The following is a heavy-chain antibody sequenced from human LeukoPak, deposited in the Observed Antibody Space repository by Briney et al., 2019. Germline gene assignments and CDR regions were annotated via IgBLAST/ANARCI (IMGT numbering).Heavy chain of an antibody. Sequence: SETLSLTCTVSGDSLNGYYWGWIRQPAGKGLEWIGRIFTSGITKYSPSLRSRVTMSIDTSKNQFSLKLSSVTTADTAVYYCARVDGDYGKGFDPWGQGTLVTVSS. V-gene: IGHV4-4*07. CDR1: GDSLNGYY. D-gene: IGHD4-17*01. J-gene: IGHJ5*02. CDR2: IFTSGIT. CDR3: ARVDGDYGKGFDP.